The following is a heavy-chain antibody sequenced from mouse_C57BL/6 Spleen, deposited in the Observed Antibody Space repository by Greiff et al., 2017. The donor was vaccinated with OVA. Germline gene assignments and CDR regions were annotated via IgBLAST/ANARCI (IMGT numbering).Heavy chain of an antibody. Sequence: QVQLKQPGAELVKPGASVKLSCKASGYTFTSYWMHWVKQRPGQGLEWIGMIHPNSGSTNYNEKFKSKATLTVDKSSSTAYMQLSSLTSEDSAVYYCARSYYGSSYGDWYFDVWGTGTTVTVSS. V-gene: IGHV1-64*01. D-gene: IGHD1-1*01. CDR1: GYTFTSYW. CDR2: IHPNSGST. CDR3: ARSYYGSSYGDWYFDV. J-gene: IGHJ1*03.